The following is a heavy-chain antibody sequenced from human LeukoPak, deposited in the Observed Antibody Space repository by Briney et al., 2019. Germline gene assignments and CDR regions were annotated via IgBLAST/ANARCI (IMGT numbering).Heavy chain of an antibody. Sequence: GGSLRLSCAASGFTFSSYSMNWVRHVPGRGLDWVANIKPDGSAGYCAASVEGRFTVSRDNAKNSLYLQMNSLRVEDTAVYYCARANNSSWHNWGQGTLVTVSS. V-gene: IGHV3-7*01. CDR1: GFTFSSYS. CDR2: IKPDGSAG. CDR3: ARANNSSWHN. J-gene: IGHJ4*02. D-gene: IGHD6-13*01.